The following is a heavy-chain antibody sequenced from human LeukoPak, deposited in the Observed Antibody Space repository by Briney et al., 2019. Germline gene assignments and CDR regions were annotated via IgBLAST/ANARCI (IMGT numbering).Heavy chain of an antibody. J-gene: IGHJ6*02. Sequence: PGGSLRLSCAASGSTFSSYGMHWVRQAPGKGLEWVAVIWYDGSNKYYADSVKGRFTISRDNSKNTLYLQMNSLRAEDTAVYYCARQYYDSSGYYRNTLDYYGMDVWGQGTTVTVSS. V-gene: IGHV3-33*01. CDR1: GSTFSSYG. CDR3: ARQYYDSSGYYRNTLDYYGMDV. D-gene: IGHD3-22*01. CDR2: IWYDGSNK.